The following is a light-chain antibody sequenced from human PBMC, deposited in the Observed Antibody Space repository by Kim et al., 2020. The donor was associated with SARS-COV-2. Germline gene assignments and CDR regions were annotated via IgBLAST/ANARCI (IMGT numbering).Light chain of an antibody. CDR1: SNNVANEG. CDR3: SAWDYSVNSWV. V-gene: IGLV10-54*01. J-gene: IGLJ2*01. Sequence: TATPPSPGYSNNVANEGAARLQHHPGPPPTLLFSSNNARPSGISQSLSASGSGSTASLTITGLQPDDDADYYCSAWDYSVNSWVFGGGTQLTVL. CDR2: SNN.